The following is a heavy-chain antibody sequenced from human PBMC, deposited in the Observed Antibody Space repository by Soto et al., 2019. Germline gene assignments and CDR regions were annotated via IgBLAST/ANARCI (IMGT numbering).Heavy chain of an antibody. D-gene: IGHD3-10*01. CDR1: GFTFSNAW. V-gene: IGHV3-15*07. CDR3: TTDDPYYGSGSRIPPFDY. J-gene: IGHJ4*02. CDR2: IKSKIDGGTT. Sequence: EVQLVESGGGLVKSGGSLRLSCAAYGFTFSNAWMNWVRQAPGKGLEWVGRIKSKIDGGTTDYAAPVKGRFTISRDESKNTLYLQMNSLKTEDTAVYYCTTDDPYYGSGSRIPPFDYWGQGTPVTVSS.